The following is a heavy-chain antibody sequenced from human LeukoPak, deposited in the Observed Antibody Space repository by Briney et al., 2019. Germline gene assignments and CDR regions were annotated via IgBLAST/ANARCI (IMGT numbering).Heavy chain of an antibody. Sequence: GRSLRLSCAASGFTFSSYAMHWIRQAPGKGLEWVAVISYDGSNKYYADSVKGRFTISRDNSKNTLYLQMNSLRAEDTAVYYCASWGDDAFDTWGQGTMVTVSS. D-gene: IGHD3-16*01. J-gene: IGHJ3*02. CDR2: ISYDGSNK. V-gene: IGHV3-30*01. CDR3: ASWGDDAFDT. CDR1: GFTFSSYA.